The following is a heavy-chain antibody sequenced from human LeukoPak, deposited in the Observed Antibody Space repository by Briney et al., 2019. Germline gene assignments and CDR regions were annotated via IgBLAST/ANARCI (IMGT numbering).Heavy chain of an antibody. V-gene: IGHV3-23*01. CDR3: AKGVEQWLEDNWFDP. Sequence: GGSLRLSCAASGFPFSTYAMTWVRQAPGKGLEWVSAISGSGGSTYYADSVKGRFTISRDNSKNTLYLQMNSLRAEDTALYYCAKGVEQWLEDNWFDPWGQGTLVTVSS. D-gene: IGHD6-19*01. CDR1: GFPFSTYA. CDR2: ISGSGGST. J-gene: IGHJ5*02.